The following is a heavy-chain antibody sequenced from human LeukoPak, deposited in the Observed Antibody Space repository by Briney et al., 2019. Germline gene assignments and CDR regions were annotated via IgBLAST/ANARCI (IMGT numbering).Heavy chain of an antibody. J-gene: IGHJ4*02. V-gene: IGHV1-69*13. CDR3: ARPRLTAMAVFDY. Sequence: ASVKVSCKASGGTFSSYAISWVRQAPGQGLEWMGGIIPIFGTANYAQKFQGRVTITADESTSTAYMELSSLRSEDTAVYYCARPRLTAMAVFDYWGQGTLVTVSS. CDR1: GGTFSSYA. CDR2: IIPIFGTA. D-gene: IGHD5-18*01.